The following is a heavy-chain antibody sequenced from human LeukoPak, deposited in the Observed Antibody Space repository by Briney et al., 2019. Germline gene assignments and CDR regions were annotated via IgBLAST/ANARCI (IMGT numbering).Heavy chain of an antibody. D-gene: IGHD3-9*01. CDR3: AKCARVDWLPIDY. V-gene: IGHV3-23*01. J-gene: IGHJ4*02. CDR1: GFSLSSCA. Sequence: PGGSLRLSCAASGFSLSSCAMTWVRQAPGKGLEWVSGISGSGGSTYYADSVKGRFTTSRDNSKNTLYLQMNSLRAEDTAVYYCAKCARVDWLPIDYWGQGTLVTVSS. CDR2: ISGSGGST.